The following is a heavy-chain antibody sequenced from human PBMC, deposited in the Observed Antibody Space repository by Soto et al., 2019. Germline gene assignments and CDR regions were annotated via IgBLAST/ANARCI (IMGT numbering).Heavy chain of an antibody. Sequence: QVQLQESGPGLVKPSQTLSLTCTVSGGSISSGGYYWSWIRQHPGKGLEWIGYIYYSGSTYYNPSLKSRVTISVDTSKNQFSLKLSSVTAVDTAVYYCARKGSSSSSVWFDPWGQGTLVTVSS. D-gene: IGHD6-6*01. V-gene: IGHV4-31*03. J-gene: IGHJ5*02. CDR3: ARKGSSSSSVWFDP. CDR2: IYYSGST. CDR1: GGSISSGGYY.